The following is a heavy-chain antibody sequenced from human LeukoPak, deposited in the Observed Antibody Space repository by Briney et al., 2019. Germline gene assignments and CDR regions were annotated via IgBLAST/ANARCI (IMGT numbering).Heavy chain of an antibody. Sequence: GGSLRLSCAASGCTFSSYSRNWVRQAPGKGLEWVSSISSSSSYIYYADSVRGRFTTSRDNAKNSLYLQMNSLRAEDTAVYYCARKDPRDALDIWGQGTMVTVSS. D-gene: IGHD2-15*01. CDR3: ARKDPRDALDI. V-gene: IGHV3-21*01. CDR2: ISSSSSYI. J-gene: IGHJ3*02. CDR1: GCTFSSYS.